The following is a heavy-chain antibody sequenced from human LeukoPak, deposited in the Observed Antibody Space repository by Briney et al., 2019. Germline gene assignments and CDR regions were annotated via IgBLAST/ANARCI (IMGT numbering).Heavy chain of an antibody. J-gene: IGHJ6*02. CDR3: ARDRLVQGVTPTLFYYYGMDV. Sequence: PSQTLSLTCTVSGGSISSGGYYWSWIRQHPGKGLEWIGYIYYSGSTYYNPSLKSRVTISVDTSKNQFSLKLSSVTAADTAVYYCARDRLVQGVTPTLFYYYGMDVWGQGTTVTVSS. D-gene: IGHD3-10*01. CDR2: IYYSGST. V-gene: IGHV4-31*03. CDR1: GGSISSGGYY.